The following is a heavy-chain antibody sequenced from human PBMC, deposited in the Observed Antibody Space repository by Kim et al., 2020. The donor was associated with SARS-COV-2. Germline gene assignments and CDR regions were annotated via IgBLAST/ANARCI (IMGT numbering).Heavy chain of an antibody. CDR2: ISSSSSYI. Sequence: GGSLRLSCAASGFTFSSYSMNWVRQAPGKGLEWVSSISSSSSYIYYADSVKGRFTISRDNAKNSLYLQMNSLRAEDTAVYYCASNLCSGGSCSYYWGQGTLVTLSS. D-gene: IGHD2-15*01. V-gene: IGHV3-21*01. CDR1: GFTFSSYS. J-gene: IGHJ4*02. CDR3: ASNLCSGGSCSYY.